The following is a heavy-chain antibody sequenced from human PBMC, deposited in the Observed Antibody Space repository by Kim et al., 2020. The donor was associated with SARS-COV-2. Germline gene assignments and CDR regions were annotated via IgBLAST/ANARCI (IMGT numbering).Heavy chain of an antibody. Sequence: GGSLRLSCAASGFTFSSYAMHWVRQAPGKGLEWVAVISYDGSNKYYAAPVKGRFTKSRDNSKNTLYLQMNSLRAEDTAVYYCARGRPRITMLVVVTRNVYDAFDIWGQGAMVTGSS. CDR2: ISYDGSNK. D-gene: IGHD3-22*01. V-gene: IGHV3-30-3*01. CDR3: ARGRPRITMLVVVTRNVYDAFDI. J-gene: IGHJ3*02. CDR1: GFTFSSYA.